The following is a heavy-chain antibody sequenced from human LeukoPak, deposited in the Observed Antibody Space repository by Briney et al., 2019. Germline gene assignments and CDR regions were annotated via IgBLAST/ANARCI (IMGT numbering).Heavy chain of an antibody. CDR2: INYSGNT. J-gene: IGHJ4*02. CDR1: GGSLSGYY. CDR3: ARRGTAYCRGGNCYSDKYFDY. Sequence: PSETLSLTCAVYGGSLSGYYWNWIRQTPGKGLEWIGEINYSGNTNYNRSLKSRVTISADTSKNQFSLRLSSVTAADRAVYYWARRGTAYCRGGNCYSDKYFDYWGQGTQITVSS. D-gene: IGHD2-15*01. V-gene: IGHV4-34*01.